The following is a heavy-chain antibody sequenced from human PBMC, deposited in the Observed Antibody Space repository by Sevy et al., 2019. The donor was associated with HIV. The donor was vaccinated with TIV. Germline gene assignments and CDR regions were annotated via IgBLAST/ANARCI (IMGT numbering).Heavy chain of an antibody. J-gene: IGHJ4*02. CDR2: IRSKGNSFAT. V-gene: IGHV3-73*01. CDR1: GFAFRGSA. D-gene: IGHD1-26*01. CDR3: AGQVGDTVMAIFDY. Sequence: GGSLRLSCAASGFAFRGSAIHWVRQASRKGLEWIGRIRSKGNSFATDYVPSVKGRFTISRDDSKKTAYLEMSSLKIDDTAVYYCAGQVGDTVMAIFDYWGQGTLVTVSS.